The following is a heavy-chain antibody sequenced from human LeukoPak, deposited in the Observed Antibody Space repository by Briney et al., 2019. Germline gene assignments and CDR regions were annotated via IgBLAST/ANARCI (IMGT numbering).Heavy chain of an antibody. Sequence: GESLKISCKGSGYIFTSYWIGWVRQAPGQGLEWMGRINPNSGGTNYAQKFQGRVTMTRDTSISTAYMELSRLRSDDTAVYYCANLLAVADNANWFDPWGQGTLVTVSS. J-gene: IGHJ5*02. CDR1: GYIFTSYW. CDR2: INPNSGGT. V-gene: IGHV1-2*06. CDR3: ANLLAVADNANWFDP. D-gene: IGHD6-19*01.